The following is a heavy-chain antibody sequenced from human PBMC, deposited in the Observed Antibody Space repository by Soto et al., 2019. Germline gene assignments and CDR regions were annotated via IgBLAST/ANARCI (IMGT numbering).Heavy chain of an antibody. CDR1: GFTFSSYA. V-gene: IGHV3-64D*06. J-gene: IGHJ4*02. CDR3: VKKRDPGPYGDQSYFEY. Sequence: SLRLSCSASGFTFSSYAMHWVRQAPVKGLEYVSAISSNGGSTYYADSVKGRFTISRDNSKNTLYLQMSSLRAEDAAVYYCVKKRDPGPYGDQSYFEYWGQGTQVSVS. CDR2: ISSNGGST. D-gene: IGHD4-17*01.